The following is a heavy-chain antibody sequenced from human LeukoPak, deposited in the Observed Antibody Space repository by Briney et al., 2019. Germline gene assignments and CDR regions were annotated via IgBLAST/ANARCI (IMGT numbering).Heavy chain of an antibody. CDR3: ARYVLGHYFDY. Sequence: ASETLSLTCTVSGGSISSSYWSWIRQPAGKGLEWIGRIYSSGSTSYNPSLRSRVSMSVDTSKNQFSLNLGSVTAADTAVYYCARYVLGHYFDYWGQGTLVTVSS. J-gene: IGHJ4*02. V-gene: IGHV4-4*07. CDR2: IYSSGST. D-gene: IGHD3-16*01. CDR1: GGSISSSY.